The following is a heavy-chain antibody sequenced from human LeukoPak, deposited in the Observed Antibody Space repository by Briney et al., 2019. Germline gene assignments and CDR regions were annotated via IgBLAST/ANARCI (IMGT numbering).Heavy chain of an antibody. CDR3: AKSTDWGSISDGFDI. J-gene: IGHJ3*02. CDR2: INPNSGGA. CDR1: GYSFIGYY. Sequence: ASVKVSCKASGYSFIGYYIHWVRQAPGQGLEWMGWINPNSGGANYAQKFQGRVTMTRDTSISTVYMELTRLRSDDTAMYYCAKSTDWGSISDGFDIWGQGTMVTVAS. V-gene: IGHV1-2*02. D-gene: IGHD2-21*01.